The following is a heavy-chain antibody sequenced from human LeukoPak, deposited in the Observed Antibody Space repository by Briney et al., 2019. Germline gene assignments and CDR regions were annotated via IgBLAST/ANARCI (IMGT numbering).Heavy chain of an antibody. CDR3: AKVCDSSGYYYGCFDY. J-gene: IGHJ4*02. D-gene: IGHD3-22*01. Sequence: GGSLRLSCAASGFTFSSYGMHWVRQAPGKGLEWVAVISYDGSNKYYADSVKGRFTISRDNSKNTLYLQMNSLRAEDTAVYYCAKVCDSSGYYYGCFDYWGQGTLVTVSS. CDR1: GFTFSSYG. CDR2: ISYDGSNK. V-gene: IGHV3-30*18.